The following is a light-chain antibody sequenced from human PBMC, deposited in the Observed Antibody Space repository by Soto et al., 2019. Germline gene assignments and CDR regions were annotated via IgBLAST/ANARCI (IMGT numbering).Light chain of an antibody. J-gene: IGLJ2*01. Sequence: QSVLTQPPSASGTPGQRVTISCSESSSSIGSNYIYWYQQLPGTAPKLLIYRDSQRPSGVPDRFSGSKSGTSASLAISGLRSEDEADYYCGTWDSSLRAGVFGGGTKLTVL. CDR2: RDS. CDR1: SSSIGSNY. CDR3: GTWDSSLRAGV. V-gene: IGLV1-47*01.